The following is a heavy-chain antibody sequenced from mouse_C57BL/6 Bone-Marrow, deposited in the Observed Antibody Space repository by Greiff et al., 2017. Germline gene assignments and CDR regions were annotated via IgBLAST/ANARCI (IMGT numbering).Heavy chain of an antibody. CDR3: ARSNYYGSSYYYFDY. Sequence: VQLQQSGAELVRPGTSVKVSCKASGYAFTNYLIEWVKQRPGQGLEWIGVINPGSGGTNYNEKFKGKATLTADTSSSTAYMQLSSLTSEDSAVYFCARSNYYGSSYYYFDYWGQGTTLTVSS. V-gene: IGHV1-54*01. J-gene: IGHJ2*01. CDR2: INPGSGGT. D-gene: IGHD1-1*01. CDR1: GYAFTNYL.